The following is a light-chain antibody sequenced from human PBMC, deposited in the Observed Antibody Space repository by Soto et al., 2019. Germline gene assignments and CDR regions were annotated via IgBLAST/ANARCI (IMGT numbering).Light chain of an antibody. Sequence: EVVMTQSPATLSVSPGERATLSCRASESVSRNLAWYQQKPGQAPRLLIYDASTRATGIPDRFSGGGSGTEFTLTISSLQSEDFVVYYCQQYGGSPRTFGQGTKVEVK. CDR3: QQYGGSPRT. V-gene: IGKV3-15*01. J-gene: IGKJ1*01. CDR2: DAS. CDR1: ESVSRN.